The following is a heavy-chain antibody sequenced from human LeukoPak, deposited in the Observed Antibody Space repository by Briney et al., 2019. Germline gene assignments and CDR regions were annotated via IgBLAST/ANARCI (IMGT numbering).Heavy chain of an antibody. CDR3: ARGLSLSGYLDAFDI. CDR1: GFIFNNYG. D-gene: IGHD3-22*01. V-gene: IGHV3-30*02. J-gene: IGHJ3*02. Sequence: PGGSLRLYCAASGFIFNNYGIHWIRQTPVKGLEWVAFIQNDGSNKFYADSVQGRFTISRDNSKNTLYLQMNSLRVEDTAVYFCARGLSLSGYLDAFDIWGQGTMVTVSS. CDR2: IQNDGSNK.